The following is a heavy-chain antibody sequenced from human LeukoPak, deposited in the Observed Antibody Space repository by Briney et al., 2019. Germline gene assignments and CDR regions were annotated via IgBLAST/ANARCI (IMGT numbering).Heavy chain of an antibody. V-gene: IGHV4-39*01. CDR1: GGSISSSGYY. Sequence: SETLSLTCTVSGGSISSSGYYWGWIRQPPGKGLEWIGSIYYSGSTYYNPSLKSRVTISVDTSKNQFSLKLSSVTAADTAVYYCARHRDTILDYYFDYWGQGTLVTVSS. CDR3: ARHRDTILDYYFDY. J-gene: IGHJ4*02. D-gene: IGHD3-3*01. CDR2: IYYSGST.